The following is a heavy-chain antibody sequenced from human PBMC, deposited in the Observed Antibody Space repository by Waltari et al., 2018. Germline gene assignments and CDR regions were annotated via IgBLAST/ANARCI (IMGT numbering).Heavy chain of an antibody. CDR3: ARGTYIVGYDY. V-gene: IGHV1-8*01. CDR1: GYTFTNYD. CDR2: MNPSSGDT. J-gene: IGHJ4*02. D-gene: IGHD1-26*01. Sequence: QVRLVQSGADVKKPGASVKVSCKASGYTFTNYDINWVRQVSGQGLEWMGWMNPSSGDTGCAQNFRGRVAMTRDTSTGTADMELRGLTSADTAFYYCARGTYIVGYDYWGQGTPVTVSA.